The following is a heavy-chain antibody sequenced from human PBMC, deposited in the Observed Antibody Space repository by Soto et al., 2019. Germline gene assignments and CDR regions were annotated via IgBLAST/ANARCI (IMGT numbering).Heavy chain of an antibody. CDR2: MYYSGGT. J-gene: IGHJ3*02. CDR1: GASIRSYY. V-gene: IGHV4-59*01. CDR3: AGLRDGYRVVFDS. D-gene: IGHD5-12*01. Sequence: QVQLQESGPGLMKPSETLSLTCTLSGASIRSYYWSWIRQPPGQGLEWIGYMYYSGGTNYNNSLQSRVTISMSQNHCSLKLSSVPAADTAVEYCAGLRDGYRVVFDSWGQGTRVTVSS.